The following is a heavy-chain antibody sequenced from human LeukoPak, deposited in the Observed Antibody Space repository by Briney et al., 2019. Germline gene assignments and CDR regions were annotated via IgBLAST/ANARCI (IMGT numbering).Heavy chain of an antibody. CDR3: ARGPYSSGYYSGYDY. J-gene: IGHJ4*02. Sequence: ASVTVSCKASGYTFTDHYMHWVRQAPGQGLEWLGWIKPDSGGINYAQNFQGRVTMTRDTSISTAYMELSRLRSDDTAVYYCARGPYSSGYYSGYDYWGQGTLVTVSS. D-gene: IGHD3-22*01. CDR2: IKPDSGGI. V-gene: IGHV1-2*02. CDR1: GYTFTDHY.